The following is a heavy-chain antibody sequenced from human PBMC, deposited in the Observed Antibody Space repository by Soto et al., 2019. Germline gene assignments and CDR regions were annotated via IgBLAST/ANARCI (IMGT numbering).Heavy chain of an antibody. CDR2: ISYDGTSE. D-gene: IGHD3-10*01. CDR1: GFTFSSYP. V-gene: IGHV3-30-3*01. J-gene: IGHJ5*01. CDR3: LRDYSGWFDF. Sequence: QVQLVESGGGVVQPGRSLRLSCAASGFTFSSYPIHWVRQAPGKGLEWVGSISYDGTSEDFADSLRGRFSLSRDNSKNMLWLQMNSLISEDTAVYYCLRDYSGWFDFWGQGTLVTVSS.